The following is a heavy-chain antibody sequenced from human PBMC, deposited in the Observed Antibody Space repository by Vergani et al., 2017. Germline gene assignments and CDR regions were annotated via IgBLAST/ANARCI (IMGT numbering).Heavy chain of an antibody. J-gene: IGHJ4*02. V-gene: IGHV2-70*01. CDR1: GFSLSTSGMC. CDR2: IDWDDDK. D-gene: IGHD3-10*01. CDR3: ARITMVRGVIIXFDY. Sequence: QVTLRESGPALVKPTQTLTLTCTFSGFSLSTSGMCVSWIRQPPGKALEWLALIDWDDDKYYSTSLKTRLTISKDTSKNQVVLTMTNMDPVDTATYYCARITMVRGVIIXFDYWGQGTLVTVSS.